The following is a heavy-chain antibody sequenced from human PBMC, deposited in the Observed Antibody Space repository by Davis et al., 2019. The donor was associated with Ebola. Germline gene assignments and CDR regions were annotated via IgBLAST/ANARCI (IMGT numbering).Heavy chain of an antibody. CDR3: ARGGGYSSSWCDY. Sequence: GGSLRLSCATSGLTFGSHAMTWVRQAPGKGLECVSGINGGGSVTYYADSVKGRFTISRDNSKNTLYLQMNSLRAEDTAVYYCARGGGYSSSWCDYWGQGTLVTVSS. CDR2: INGGGSVT. V-gene: IGHV3-23*01. D-gene: IGHD6-13*01. J-gene: IGHJ4*02. CDR1: GLTFGSHA.